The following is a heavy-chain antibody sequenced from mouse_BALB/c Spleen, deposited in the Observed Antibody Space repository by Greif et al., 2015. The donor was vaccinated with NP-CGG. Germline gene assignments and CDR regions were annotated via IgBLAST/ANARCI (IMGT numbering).Heavy chain of an antibody. CDR2: IAPGSGST. J-gene: IGHJ1*01. Sequence: DLVKPGASVKLSCKASGYTFTSYWINWIKQRPGQGLEWIGRIAPGSGSTYYNEMFKGEATLTVDTSSSTAYIQLSSLSSEDSAVYFCARGYGSYWYFDVWGAGTTVTVSS. V-gene: IGHV1S41*01. D-gene: IGHD2-14*01. CDR3: ARGYGSYWYFDV. CDR1: GYTFTSYW.